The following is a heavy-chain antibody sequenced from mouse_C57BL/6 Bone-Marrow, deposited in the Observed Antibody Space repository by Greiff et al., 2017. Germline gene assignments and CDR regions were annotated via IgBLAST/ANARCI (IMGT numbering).Heavy chain of an antibody. V-gene: IGHV7-3*01. CDR2: IRNKANGYTT. Sequence: EVQGVESGGGLVQPGGSLSLSCAASGFTFTDYYMSWVRQPPGKALEWLGFIRNKANGYTTEYSASVKGRFTISRDNSQSILYLQMNALRAEDSATYYAARGGTTVVSPYAMDDWGQGTSVTVSS. D-gene: IGHD1-1*01. CDR3: ARGGTTVVSPYAMDD. J-gene: IGHJ4*01. CDR1: GFTFTDYY.